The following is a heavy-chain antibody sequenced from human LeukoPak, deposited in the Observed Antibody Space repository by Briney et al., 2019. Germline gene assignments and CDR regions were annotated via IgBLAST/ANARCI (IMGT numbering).Heavy chain of an antibody. D-gene: IGHD5-24*01. CDR3: ARIRDGYNDAYDI. V-gene: IGHV1-18*01. CDR2: IRAYNGDT. CDR1: GYTFTIYG. J-gene: IGHJ3*02. Sequence: ASVKVSCKASGYTFTIYGINWVRQAPGQGLEWMGWIRAYNGDTNYAQELQGRVTLTRDTSTSTVYMELSSLRSEDTAIYYCARIRDGYNDAYDIWGQGTVVTVPS.